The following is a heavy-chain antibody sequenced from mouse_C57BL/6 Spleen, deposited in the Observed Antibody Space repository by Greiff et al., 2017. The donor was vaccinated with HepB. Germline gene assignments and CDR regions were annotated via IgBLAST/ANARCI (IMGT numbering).Heavy chain of an antibody. CDR3: ARGSADY. J-gene: IGHJ4*01. CDR2: IDPSDSYT. CDR1: GYTFTSYW. V-gene: IGHV1-50*01. Sequence: QVQLQQPGAELVKPGASVKLSCKASGYTFTSYWMQWVKQRPGQGLEWIGKIDPSDSYTNYNQKFKGQATLTVDTSSSTAYMQLSSLTSEDSAVYYCARGSADYWGQGTSVTVSS. D-gene: IGHD6-1*01.